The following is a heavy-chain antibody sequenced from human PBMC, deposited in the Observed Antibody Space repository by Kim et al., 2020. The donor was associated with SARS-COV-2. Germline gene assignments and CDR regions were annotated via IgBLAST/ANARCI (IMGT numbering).Heavy chain of an antibody. CDR1: GGSISSSSYY. Sequence: SETLSLTCTVSGGSISSSSYYWGWIRQPPGKGLEWIGSIYYSGSTYYNPSLKSRVTISVDTSKNQFSLKLSSVTAADTAVYYCASRTMIVSYYGMDVWGQGTTVTVSS. D-gene: IGHD3-22*01. V-gene: IGHV4-39*07. CDR2: IYYSGST. CDR3: ASRTMIVSYYGMDV. J-gene: IGHJ6*02.